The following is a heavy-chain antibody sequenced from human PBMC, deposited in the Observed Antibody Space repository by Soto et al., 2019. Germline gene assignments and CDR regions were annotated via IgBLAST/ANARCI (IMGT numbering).Heavy chain of an antibody. V-gene: IGHV3-66*01. CDR2: IYSGGST. CDR3: AKGSGYYYGGYYYYGMDV. Sequence: PGGSLRLSCAASGFTVSTKYMSWVRQAPGKGLEWVSVIYSGGSTFYADSVRGRFTISRDNSKNTVNLQMNSLRAEDTAVYYCAKGSGYYYGGYYYYGMDVWGQGTTVTVSS. CDR1: GFTVSTKY. D-gene: IGHD3-22*01. J-gene: IGHJ6*02.